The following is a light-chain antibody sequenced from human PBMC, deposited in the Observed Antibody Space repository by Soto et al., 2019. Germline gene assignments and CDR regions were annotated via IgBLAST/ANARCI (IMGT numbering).Light chain of an antibody. CDR2: GAS. J-gene: IGKJ4*02. CDR1: QRVGST. V-gene: IGKV3-15*01. CDR3: KQYSSSLT. Sequence: EIFMTQSPATLSVFPGERVILSCRASQRVGSTLAWYQQKPGQAPRVLIRGASTRATGVPARFSGSGSGTEFTLTISTLQSEDLAVYYCKQYSSSLTFGGGTTLEIK.